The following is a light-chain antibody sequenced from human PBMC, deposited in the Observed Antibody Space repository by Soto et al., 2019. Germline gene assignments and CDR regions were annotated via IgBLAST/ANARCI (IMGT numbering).Light chain of an antibody. CDR3: LLYYGGAQLV. Sequence: QTVMTQEPSLTVSPGGTVTLTCASSTGAVTSGYYPNWFQQKPGQAPRALIYSTSNTHSWTPARFSGSLLGGKAALTLSGVQPEDEAEYYCLLYYGGAQLVFGGGTKLTVL. CDR2: STS. J-gene: IGLJ2*01. V-gene: IGLV7-43*01. CDR1: TGAVTSGYY.